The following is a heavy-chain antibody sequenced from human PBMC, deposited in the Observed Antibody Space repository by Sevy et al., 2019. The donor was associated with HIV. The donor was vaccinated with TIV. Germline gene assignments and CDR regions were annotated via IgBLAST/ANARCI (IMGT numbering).Heavy chain of an antibody. CDR3: ARGRAVMLSPVYYYGMDV. V-gene: IGHV1-2*02. J-gene: IGHJ6*02. D-gene: IGHD3-16*01. CDR2: INPNSGGT. Sequence: ASVKVSCKASGYTFTGYYMHWVRQAPGQGLEWMGWINPNSGGTNYAQTFQGRVTMTRDTSISTAYMELSRLRSDDTAVYYCARGRAVMLSPVYYYGMDVWGQGTTVTVSS. CDR1: GYTFTGYY.